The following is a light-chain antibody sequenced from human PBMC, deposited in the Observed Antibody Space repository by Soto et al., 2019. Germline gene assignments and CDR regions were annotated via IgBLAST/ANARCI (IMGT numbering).Light chain of an antibody. CDR2: GAS. J-gene: IGKJ4*01. CDR1: QSVTSSY. CDR3: QQYGTSPQT. Sequence: EIVLTQSPGTLSLSPGERATLSCRASQSVTSSYLAWYQQKPGQAPRRLIYGASIRATGIPDRFSGSGSGKDFTLTISRLEPEDFAVYYCQQYGTSPQTFGGGTKVDIK. V-gene: IGKV3-20*01.